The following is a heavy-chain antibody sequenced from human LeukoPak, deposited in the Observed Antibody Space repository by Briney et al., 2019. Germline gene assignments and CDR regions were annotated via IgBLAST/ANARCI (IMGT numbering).Heavy chain of an antibody. CDR3: ASGGGPGTWGAYYYYAMDV. CDR2: MNPNSGNT. J-gene: IGHJ6*02. Sequence: VSVKVSCKASGYTFSRYDINWVRQATGQGLEWMGWMNPNSGNTGYAQKFQGRVTMTRNTSISTAYMELSGLRSEDTAVYYCASGGGPGTWGAYYYYAMDVWGQGTTVTVSS. D-gene: IGHD3-10*01. CDR1: GYTFSRYD. V-gene: IGHV1-8*01.